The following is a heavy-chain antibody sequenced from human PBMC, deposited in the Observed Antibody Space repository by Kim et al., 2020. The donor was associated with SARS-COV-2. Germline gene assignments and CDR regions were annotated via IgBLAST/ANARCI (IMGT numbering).Heavy chain of an antibody. J-gene: IGHJ6*02. CDR3: TTDRLMQWLRFLGYYYYGMDV. V-gene: IGHV3-15*01. Sequence: GGSLRLSCAASGFTFSNAWMSWVRQAPGKGLEWVGRIKSKTDGGTTDYAAPAKGRFTISRDDSKNTLYLQMNSLKTEDTAVYYCTTDRLMQWLRFLGYYYYGMDVWGQGTTVTVSS. CDR1: GFTFSNAW. D-gene: IGHD5-12*01. CDR2: IKSKTDGGTT.